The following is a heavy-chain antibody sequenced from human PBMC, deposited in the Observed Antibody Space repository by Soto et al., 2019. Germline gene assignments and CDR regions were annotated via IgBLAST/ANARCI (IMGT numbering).Heavy chain of an antibody. CDR3: ARVSYRQQLFPQHFQL. V-gene: IGHV1-18*01. D-gene: IGHD3-16*02. CDR1: GYTFTSYC. CDR2: ISAYNGNT. J-gene: IGHJ1*01. Sequence: ASVKVSCKASGYTFTSYCISWVRQAPGQGLEWMGWISAYNGNTNYAQKLQGRVTMTTDTSTSTAYMELRSLRSDDTAVYYCARVSYRQQLFPQHFQLWGQGTLVTVSS.